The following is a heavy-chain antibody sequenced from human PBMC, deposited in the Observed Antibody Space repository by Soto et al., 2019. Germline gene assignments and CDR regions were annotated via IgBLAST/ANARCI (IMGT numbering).Heavy chain of an antibody. J-gene: IGHJ3*02. Sequence: VSVKVSCKASGYTFTGYYMHWVRQAPGQGLEWMGWINPNSGGTNYAQKFQGRVTMTRDTSISTAYMELNMLRSDDTAVYYCAISNWDAFDIWGQGTMVTVSS. CDR3: AISNWDAFDI. V-gene: IGHV1-2*02. CDR1: GYTFTGYY. D-gene: IGHD1-20*01. CDR2: INPNSGGT.